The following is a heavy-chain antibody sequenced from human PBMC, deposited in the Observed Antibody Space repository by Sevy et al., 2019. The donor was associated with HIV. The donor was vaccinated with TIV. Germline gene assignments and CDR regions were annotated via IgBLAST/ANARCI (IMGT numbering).Heavy chain of an antibody. CDR1: GISFSNYW. V-gene: IGHV3-7*01. CDR2: INQDGSEK. CDR3: ARDRWAKYPEDGFDI. J-gene: IGHJ3*02. Sequence: GGSLSLSCAASGISFSNYWMSWVRQAPGKGLEWVDNINQDGSEKKFVGSVKGRFTISRDNAKNSVYLQMNSLTAEDTAVYYCARDRWAKYPEDGFDIWGQGTMVTVSS.